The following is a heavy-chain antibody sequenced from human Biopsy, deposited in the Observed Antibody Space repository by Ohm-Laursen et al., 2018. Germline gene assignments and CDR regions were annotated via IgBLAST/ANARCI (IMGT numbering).Heavy chain of an antibody. D-gene: IGHD3-22*01. CDR2: VYYTGST. V-gene: IGHV4-59*01. CDR1: GDSISSYY. CDR3: ARDRGYYSDRTVPGYFDL. J-gene: IGHJ2*01. Sequence: SDTLSLTCPVSGDSISSYYWSWIRQPPGKGLEWIGYVYYTGSTAYNPSLQSRVTISVDTSKNHFSLRLRSVAPADTAIYYCARDRGYYSDRTVPGYFDLWGRGTLVTVSS.